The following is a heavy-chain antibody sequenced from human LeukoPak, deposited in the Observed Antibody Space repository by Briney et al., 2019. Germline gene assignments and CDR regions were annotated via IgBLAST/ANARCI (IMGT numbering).Heavy chain of an antibody. CDR3: AKDRNLYSTRGGDEFDY. D-gene: IGHD6-13*01. Sequence: PGGSLRLSCAASGFTFSSYGMHWVRQAPGKGLEWVAVIWYGGSNKYYADSVKGRFTISRDNSKNTLHLQMNSLRAEDTAVYYCAKDRNLYSTRGGDEFDYWGQGTLVTVSS. V-gene: IGHV3-30*02. J-gene: IGHJ4*02. CDR1: GFTFSSYG. CDR2: IWYGGSNK.